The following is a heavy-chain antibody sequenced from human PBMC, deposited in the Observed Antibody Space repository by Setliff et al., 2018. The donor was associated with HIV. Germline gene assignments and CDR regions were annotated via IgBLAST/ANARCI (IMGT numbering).Heavy chain of an antibody. V-gene: IGHV3-7*03. Sequence: GGSLRLSCAASGFSFSTYWMSWVRQAPGKGLEWVANIKQDGSEKYYMASVRGRFTISRDNAKNSLYLQMNSLRAEDTAVYYCARNTDVDSVYRPFHIWGQGTMVTVSS. CDR1: GFSFSTYW. CDR2: IKQDGSEK. CDR3: ARNTDVDSVYRPFHI. D-gene: IGHD1-26*01. J-gene: IGHJ3*02.